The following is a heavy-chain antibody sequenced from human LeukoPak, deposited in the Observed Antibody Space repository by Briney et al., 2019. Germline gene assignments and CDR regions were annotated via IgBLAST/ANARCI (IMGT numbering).Heavy chain of an antibody. Sequence: PGGSLRLSCAASGFTFSSYAMSWVRQAPGKGLEWVSAISGSGGSAYYADSGKGRFTISRDNSKNTLYLQMNSLRAEDTAVYYCAKDLIGSSGWPSIFDYWGQGTLVTASS. CDR3: AKDLIGSSGWPSIFDY. CDR1: GFTFSSYA. J-gene: IGHJ4*02. D-gene: IGHD6-19*01. CDR2: ISGSGGSA. V-gene: IGHV3-23*01.